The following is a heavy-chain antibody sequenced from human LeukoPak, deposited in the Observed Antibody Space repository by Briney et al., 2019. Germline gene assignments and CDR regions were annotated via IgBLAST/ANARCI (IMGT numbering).Heavy chain of an antibody. J-gene: IGHJ6*02. CDR1: GFTFSSYA. CDR3: AREGYSYGYYYYGMDV. Sequence: GGSLRLSCAASGFTFSSYAMSRVRQAPGKGLEWVSAISGSGGSTYYADSVKGRFTISRDNAKNSLYLQMNSLRAEDTAVYYCAREGYSYGYYYYGMDVWGQGTTVTVSS. CDR2: ISGSGGST. V-gene: IGHV3-23*01. D-gene: IGHD5-18*01.